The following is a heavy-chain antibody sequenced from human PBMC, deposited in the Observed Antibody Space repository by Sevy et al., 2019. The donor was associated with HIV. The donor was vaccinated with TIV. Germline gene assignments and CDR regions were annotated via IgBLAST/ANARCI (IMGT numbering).Heavy chain of an antibody. V-gene: IGHV4-59*08. J-gene: IGHJ4*02. CDR3: AGENAWGRGYS. CDR1: GGSITSLY. D-gene: IGHD1-26*01. Sequence: SETLSLTCTVSGGSITSLYWNWIRQPPGKGLEWIANIYYNGHINYNPSLKNRVTLSLDTSKNLFSLRLSSVTAAATAMYYCAGENAWGRGYSWGQGTLVTVSS. CDR2: IYYNGHI.